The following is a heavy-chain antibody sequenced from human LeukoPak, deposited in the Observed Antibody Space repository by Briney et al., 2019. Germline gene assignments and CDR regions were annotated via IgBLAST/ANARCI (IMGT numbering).Heavy chain of an antibody. J-gene: IGHJ6*02. CDR2: IYSGGRT. Sequence: GGSLRLSCAASGFTVSSNYMSWVRQAPGKGLEWVSVIYSGGRTDYADSVKDRFTISRDNSENTVYLQMSSLRAEDTAVYYCARDLVVEAATLDYGMDVWGQGTTVTVSS. D-gene: IGHD2-15*01. CDR3: ARDLVVEAATLDYGMDV. V-gene: IGHV3-53*01. CDR1: GFTVSSNY.